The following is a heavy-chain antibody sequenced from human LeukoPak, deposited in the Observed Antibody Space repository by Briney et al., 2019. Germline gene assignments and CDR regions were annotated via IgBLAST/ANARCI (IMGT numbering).Heavy chain of an antibody. CDR2: MSYDGSNE. V-gene: IGHV3-30-3*01. D-gene: IGHD6-19*01. Sequence: GGSLRLSCAASGFTFSGYAMHWVRQAPGKGLEWVADMSYDGSNEYYADSVKGRFTISRDNSKNTLYLQMNSLRAEDTAVYYCATNGPGIAVAGYVDYWGQGTLVIVSS. CDR3: ATNGPGIAVAGYVDY. CDR1: GFTFSGYA. J-gene: IGHJ4*02.